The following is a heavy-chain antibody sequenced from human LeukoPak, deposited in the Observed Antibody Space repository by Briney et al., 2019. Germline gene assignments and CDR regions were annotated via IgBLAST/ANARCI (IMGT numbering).Heavy chain of an antibody. Sequence: GGSLRLSCAASGFKFTNYAMHWVRQAPGKGLEWVLTIGGSGVTKFYADSVEGRFTISRDNSNNALFLQMNSLRAEDMAIYYCARGASSWEYTTFDVWGQGAIVTVSS. V-gene: IGHV3-23*01. J-gene: IGHJ3*01. D-gene: IGHD6-13*01. CDR3: ARGASSWEYTTFDV. CDR2: IGGSGVTK. CDR1: GFKFTNYA.